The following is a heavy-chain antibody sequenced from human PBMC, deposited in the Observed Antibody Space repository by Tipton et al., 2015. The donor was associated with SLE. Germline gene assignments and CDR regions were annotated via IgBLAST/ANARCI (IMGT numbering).Heavy chain of an antibody. CDR3: ARDPGRDGFPYYYLYV. CDR1: GFSIRSFA. V-gene: IGHV3-30*04. D-gene: IGHD3-10*01. Sequence: SLRLSCAASGFSIRSFAMHWVRQAPGKGLEWVAVISFDGIHKHYADSVKGRFTISRDNSQNTLSVQMNSLRGEDTAVYFCARDPGRDGFPYYYLYVWGKGTMVTVSS. J-gene: IGHJ6*03. CDR2: ISFDGIHK.